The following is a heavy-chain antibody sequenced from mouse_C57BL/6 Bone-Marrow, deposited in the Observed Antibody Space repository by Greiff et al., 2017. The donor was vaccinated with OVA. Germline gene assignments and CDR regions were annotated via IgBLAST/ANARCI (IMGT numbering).Heavy chain of an antibody. Sequence: QVQLQQSGAELAKPGASVKLSCKASGYTFTSYWMHWVKQRPGQGLEWIGYINPSSGYTKYNQKFKDQATLTADKSSSTAYMQQSSLTYEDSAVYYCALLWYRHWYFDVWGTGTTVTVSS. CDR2: INPSSGYT. CDR1: GYTFTSYW. D-gene: IGHD2-1*01. J-gene: IGHJ1*03. V-gene: IGHV1-7*01. CDR3: ALLWYRHWYFDV.